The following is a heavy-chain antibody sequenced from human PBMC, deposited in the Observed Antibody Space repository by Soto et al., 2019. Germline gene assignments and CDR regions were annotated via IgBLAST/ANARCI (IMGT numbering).Heavy chain of an antibody. Sequence: QVQLVQSGNEVKQPGASVNVSCKASGYSFTRYGISWVRQAPGQGLEWMGWISGYNGKTKYAQKLQGRVSMTTDTSTSTAYMELRSLGSDDTAVYYCAREGDRPYYYYGMDVWGQGTTVTVSS. J-gene: IGHJ6*02. CDR2: ISGYNGKT. V-gene: IGHV1-18*01. D-gene: IGHD3-16*01. CDR1: GYSFTRYG. CDR3: AREGDRPYYYYGMDV.